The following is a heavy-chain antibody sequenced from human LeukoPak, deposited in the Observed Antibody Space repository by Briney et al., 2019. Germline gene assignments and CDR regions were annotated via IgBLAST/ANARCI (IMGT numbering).Heavy chain of an antibody. J-gene: IGHJ6*02. V-gene: IGHV4-59*01. D-gene: IGHD3-10*01. CDR2: IYYSGST. Sequence: SETLSLTCTVSGGSISSYYWNWIRQPPGKGLEWIGYIYYSGSTNYNPSLKSRVTISVDTSKNQFSLKLSSVTAADTAVYYCARSYYYGSGSYYRAPQDYYGMDVWGQGTTVTVSS. CDR1: GGSISSYY. CDR3: ARSYYYGSGSYYRAPQDYYGMDV.